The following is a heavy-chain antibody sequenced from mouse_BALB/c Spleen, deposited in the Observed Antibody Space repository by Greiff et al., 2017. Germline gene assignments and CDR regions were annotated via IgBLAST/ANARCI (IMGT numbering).Heavy chain of an antibody. D-gene: IGHD2-1*01. J-gene: IGHJ4*01. CDR1: GYSFTGYY. Sequence: VQLKQSGPELVKPGASVKISCKASGYSFTGYYMHWVKQSHVKSLEWIGRINPYNGATSYNQNFKDKASLTVGKSSSTAYMELHSLTSEDSAVYYCAAGNYYAMDYWGQGTSVTVSS. CDR2: INPYNGAT. CDR3: AAGNYYAMDY. V-gene: IGHV1-31*01.